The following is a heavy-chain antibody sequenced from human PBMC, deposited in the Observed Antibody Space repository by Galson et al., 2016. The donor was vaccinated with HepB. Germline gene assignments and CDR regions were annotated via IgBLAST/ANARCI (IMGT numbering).Heavy chain of an antibody. CDR3: ARGGSGPYSWDY. CDR1: GFIVSNIY. V-gene: IGHV3-53*01. CDR2: FYPGGST. Sequence: LRLSCAVSGFIVSNIYMSWVRQAPGKGLEWVSIFYPGGSTYYGDSVKGRFTISRDNSKNTVYLQMDSLRVEDTAMYYCARGGSGPYSWDYWGQGTLVTVSS. J-gene: IGHJ4*02. D-gene: IGHD3-10*01.